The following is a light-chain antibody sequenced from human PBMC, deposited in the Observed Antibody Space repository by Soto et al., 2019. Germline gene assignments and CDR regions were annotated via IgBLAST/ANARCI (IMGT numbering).Light chain of an antibody. V-gene: IGKV3-15*01. J-gene: IGKJ4*01. Sequence: EIVMTQSPATLSVSPGERATLSCRASQSVSSNLAWYQQKPGQAPRLLIYAASTRATGVPARFSGSGSGTEFTLTISSLQSEDFAVYYCQQYNNWPPLTFGGVTKVEIK. CDR1: QSVSSN. CDR3: QQYNNWPPLT. CDR2: AAS.